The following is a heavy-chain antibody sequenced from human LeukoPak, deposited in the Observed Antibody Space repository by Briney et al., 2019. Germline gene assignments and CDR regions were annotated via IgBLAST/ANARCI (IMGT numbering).Heavy chain of an antibody. J-gene: IGHJ4*02. V-gene: IGHV3-21*01. CDR1: GFTFSSYS. Sequence: GGSLRLSCAASGFTFSSYSMNWVRQAPGRGLEWVSSISSSNTYIYYADSVKGRFTISRDNAMNSLYLQMNSLRGEDTALYYCARGSYCAGDCYSSDFDYWGQGTLVTVSS. D-gene: IGHD2-21*02. CDR3: ARGSYCAGDCYSSDFDY. CDR2: ISSSNTYI.